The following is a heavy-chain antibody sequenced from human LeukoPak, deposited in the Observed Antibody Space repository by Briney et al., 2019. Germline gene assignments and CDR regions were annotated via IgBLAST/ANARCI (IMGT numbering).Heavy chain of an antibody. J-gene: IGHJ4*02. Sequence: ASVKVSCKASGYTFTGYYMHWVRQAPGQGLEWMGWINPNSGGTNYAQKFQGRVTMTRDTSISTACMELSRLRSDDTAVYYCARVTPYLKGVEPEPHFDYWGQGTLVTVSS. V-gene: IGHV1-2*02. D-gene: IGHD1-14*01. CDR1: GYTFTGYY. CDR2: INPNSGGT. CDR3: ARVTPYLKGVEPEPHFDY.